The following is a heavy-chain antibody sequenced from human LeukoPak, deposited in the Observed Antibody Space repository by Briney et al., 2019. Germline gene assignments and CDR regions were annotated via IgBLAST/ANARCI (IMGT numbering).Heavy chain of an antibody. V-gene: IGHV3-48*03. J-gene: IGHJ4*02. CDR3: ARDGPNYYGSGSHPYYFDY. CDR2: ISSSGSTI. Sequence: GGSLRLSCAASGFTFSSYEMNWVRQAPGKGLEWVSYISSSGSTIYYADSVKGRFTISRDNAKNSLYLQMNSLRAEDTAVYYCARDGPNYYGSGSHPYYFDYWGQGTLVTVSS. CDR1: GFTFSSYE. D-gene: IGHD3-10*01.